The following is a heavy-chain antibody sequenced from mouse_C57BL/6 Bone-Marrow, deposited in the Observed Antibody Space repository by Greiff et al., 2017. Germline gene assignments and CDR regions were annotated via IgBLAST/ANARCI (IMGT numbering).Heavy chain of an antibody. D-gene: IGHD1-1*01. CDR1: GYSITSGYY. J-gene: IGHJ1*03. CDR2: ISYDGSN. V-gene: IGHV3-6*01. CDR3: ARPTVVERDFDV. Sequence: VQLKESGPGLVKPSQSLSLTCSVTGYSITSGYYWNWIRQFPGNKLEWMGYISYDGSNNYNPSLKNRISITRDTSKNQFFLKLNSVTTEDTATYYCARPTVVERDFDVWGTGTTVTVSS.